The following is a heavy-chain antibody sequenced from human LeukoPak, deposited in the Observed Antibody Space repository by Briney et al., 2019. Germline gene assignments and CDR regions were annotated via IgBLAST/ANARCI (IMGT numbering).Heavy chain of an antibody. CDR2: VSRTSSTI. CDR1: GFTFRNYS. J-gene: IGHJ6*02. CDR3: VRIRDSGSYYFYYGMDV. D-gene: IGHD1-26*01. V-gene: IGHV3-48*02. Sequence: GGSLRLSCAVSGFTFRNYSMNWVRQAPGKGLEWVSYVSRTSSTILYADSVKGRFTISRDKAKNSVYLQMNSLRDEDTAVYYCVRIRDSGSYYFYYGMDVWGQGTTVTASS.